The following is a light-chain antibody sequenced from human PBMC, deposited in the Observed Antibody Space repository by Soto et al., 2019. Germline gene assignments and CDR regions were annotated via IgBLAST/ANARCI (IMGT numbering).Light chain of an antibody. CDR2: EGS. CDR1: SSDVGFYNL. Sequence: QSALAQPASVSGSLGQSITISCTGTSSDVGFYNLVSWYQHHPGKAPKFILYEGSKRPSGVSNRFSGSKSGNTASLTISGLQAEDEAYYYCCSYAGSSFDVFGSGTKLTVL. V-gene: IGLV2-23*01. J-gene: IGLJ1*01. CDR3: CSYAGSSFDV.